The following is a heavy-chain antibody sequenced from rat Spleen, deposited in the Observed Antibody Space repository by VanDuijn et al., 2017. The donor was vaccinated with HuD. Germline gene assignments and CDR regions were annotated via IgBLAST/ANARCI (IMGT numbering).Heavy chain of an antibody. CDR1: GFTFSNYD. CDR3: ARHGWGYGVMDA. J-gene: IGHJ4*01. V-gene: IGHV5-25*01. CDR2: ISTSGGST. D-gene: IGHD4-3*01. Sequence: EVQLVESGRGLVQPGRSLKLSCAASGFTFSNYDMAWVRQAPTKGLEWVASISTSGGSTYYRDSVKGRFTVSRDNAKSTLYLQMDSLRSEDTATYYCARHGWGYGVMDAWGQGASVTVSS.